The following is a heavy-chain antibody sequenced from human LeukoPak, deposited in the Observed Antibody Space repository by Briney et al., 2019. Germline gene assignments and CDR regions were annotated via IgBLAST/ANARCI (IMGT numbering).Heavy chain of an antibody. CDR3: ARGEYYYGSRSYLGFDY. D-gene: IGHD3-10*01. CDR2: IYYSGST. J-gene: IGHJ4*02. V-gene: IGHV4-39*07. Sequence: SETLSLTCTVSGGSISSSSYYWGWIRQPPGKGLEWIGSIYYSGSTYYNPSLKSRLTISLPTSKNQFSLKLSSVTAADTAVYYCARGEYYYGSRSYLGFDYWGQGTLVTVSS. CDR1: GGSISSSSYY.